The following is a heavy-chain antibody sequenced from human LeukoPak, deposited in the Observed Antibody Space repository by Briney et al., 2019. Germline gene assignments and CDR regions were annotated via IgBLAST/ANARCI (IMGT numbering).Heavy chain of an antibody. J-gene: IGHJ4*02. CDR3: AKGLGTGSVLARPLHY. CDR1: GFPFSTYD. Sequence: GGSLRLSCAASGFPFSTYDMHWVGQAPEKGREWVAVISSHGYRTDSPDSVRGRFTISRDHFKNTVDLQMISVTAEDTAMYFCAKGLGTGSVLARPLHYWGQGTLVTVSS. CDR2: ISSHGYRT. V-gene: IGHV3-30*18. D-gene: IGHD3-10*01.